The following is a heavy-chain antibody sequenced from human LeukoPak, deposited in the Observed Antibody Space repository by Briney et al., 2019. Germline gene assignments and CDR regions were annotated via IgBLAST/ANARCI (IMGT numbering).Heavy chain of an antibody. J-gene: IGHJ3*02. CDR3: ARDGSAVANDAFDI. CDR1: GFTVSSNY. D-gene: IGHD3-10*01. V-gene: IGHV3-66*01. CDR2: IYSGGST. Sequence: GGSLRLSCAASGFTVSSNYMSWVRQAPGKGLEWVLVIYSGGSTYYADSVKGRFTISRDNSKNTLYLQMNSLRAEDTAVYYCARDGSAVANDAFDIWGQGTMVTVSS.